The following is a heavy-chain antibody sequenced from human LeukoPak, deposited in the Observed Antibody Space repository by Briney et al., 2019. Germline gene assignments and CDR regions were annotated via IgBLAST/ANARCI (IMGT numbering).Heavy chain of an antibody. CDR3: GRGHWGLDY. Sequence: PGGSLRLSCAASGFTFSNYWMTWVRRAPGKGLEWVANIRRDGSETHYVDSVMGRFTISRDNAKNSLYLQMNSLRAEDTAVYYCGRGHWGLDYWGQGTLVTVSS. D-gene: IGHD7-27*01. J-gene: IGHJ4*02. V-gene: IGHV3-7*01. CDR1: GFTFSNYW. CDR2: IRRDGSET.